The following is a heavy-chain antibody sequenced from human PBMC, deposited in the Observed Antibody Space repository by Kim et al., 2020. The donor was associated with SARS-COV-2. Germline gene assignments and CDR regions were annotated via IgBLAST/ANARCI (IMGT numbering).Heavy chain of an antibody. J-gene: IGHJ4*02. CDR3: AKVRGRYLRGGDFDY. CDR1: GFTFSNYD. Sequence: GGSLILSCAASGFTFSNYDMTWVRQAPGKGLEWVSDISGSGSLTYYADSVKGRFIISRDSSKDTVFLQMNSLRADDTAVYFCAKVRGRYLRGGDFDYWGQGTLVTVSS. CDR2: ISGSGSLT. V-gene: IGHV3-23*01. D-gene: IGHD3-10*01.